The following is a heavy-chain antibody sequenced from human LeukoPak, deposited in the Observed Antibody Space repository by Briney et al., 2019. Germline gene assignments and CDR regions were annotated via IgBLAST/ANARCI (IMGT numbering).Heavy chain of an antibody. D-gene: IGHD1-14*01. CDR3: ARARRGSAPYYYYYMDV. CDR2: ISAYNGNT. Sequence: GASAKVSCKASGYTFTSYGISWVRQAPGQGLEWMGWISAYNGNTNYAQKLQGRVTMTTDTSTSTAYMELRSLRSDDTAVYYCARARRGSAPYYYYYMDVWGKGTTVTVS. V-gene: IGHV1-18*01. J-gene: IGHJ6*03. CDR1: GYTFTSYG.